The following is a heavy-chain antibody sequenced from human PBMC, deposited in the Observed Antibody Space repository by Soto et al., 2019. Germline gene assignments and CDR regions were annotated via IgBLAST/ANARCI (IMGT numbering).Heavy chain of an antibody. D-gene: IGHD1-26*01. V-gene: IGHV1-18*01. J-gene: IGHJ4*02. CDR1: GYTFTSYG. CDR2: ISAYNGNT. Sequence: QIQRVQSGAEVKKPGASVKVSCKASGYTFTSYGFSWVRQAPGQGLEWMGWISAYNGNTNYAQKFQGRVTMTTDTSTSTAYLELRSLRSDDTAVYYCARDPAVGAFTGFDYWGQGTLVTVSS. CDR3: ARDPAVGAFTGFDY.